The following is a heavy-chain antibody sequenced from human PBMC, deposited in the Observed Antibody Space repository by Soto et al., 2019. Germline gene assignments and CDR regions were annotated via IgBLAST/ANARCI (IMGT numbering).Heavy chain of an antibody. CDR2: IKQDGSEK. D-gene: IGHD3-10*01. Sequence: PGGSLRLSCAASGFTFSSYWMSWVRQAPGKGLEWVANIKQDGSEKYYVDSVKGRFTISRDNAKNSLYLQMNSLRAEDTAVYYCSRDDAGDPASDYYYYGMDVWGQGTTVTVSS. J-gene: IGHJ6*02. CDR1: GFTFSSYW. CDR3: SRDDAGDPASDYYYYGMDV. V-gene: IGHV3-7*05.